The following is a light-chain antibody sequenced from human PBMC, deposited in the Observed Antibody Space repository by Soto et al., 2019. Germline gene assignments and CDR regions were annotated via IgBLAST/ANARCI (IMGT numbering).Light chain of an antibody. CDR3: QQYNINSET. CDR2: QAS. Sequence: DIQMTPAPSTLSASVGDRVTITCRASQSISSWLAWYQQKPGKAPKLLIYQASSLESGVPSRFSGSGSGTEFTLTISSLQPEDFATYYCQQYNINSETFGQGTKVDIK. J-gene: IGKJ1*01. CDR1: QSISSW. V-gene: IGKV1-5*03.